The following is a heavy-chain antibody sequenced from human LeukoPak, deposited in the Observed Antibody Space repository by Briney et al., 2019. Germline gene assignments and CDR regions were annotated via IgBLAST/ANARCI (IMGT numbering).Heavy chain of an antibody. CDR2: IYYSGST. CDR3: ARQTYGDYDFFAYFDY. CDR1: GFTFSSYA. V-gene: IGHV4-59*08. Sequence: PGGSLRLSCAASGFTFSSYAMSWVRQAPGKGLEWIGYIYYSGSTNYNPSLKSRATISVDTSKNQFSLKLSSVTAADTAVYYCARQTYGDYDFFAYFDYWGQGTLVTVSS. D-gene: IGHD4-17*01. J-gene: IGHJ4*02.